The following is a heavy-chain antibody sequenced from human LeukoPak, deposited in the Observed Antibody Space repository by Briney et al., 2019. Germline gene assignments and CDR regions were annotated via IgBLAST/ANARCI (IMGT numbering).Heavy chain of an antibody. CDR3: AKEATVTTSLDY. CDR2: IRYDGSNK. Sequence: GGSLRLSCAASGFTFSSYGMHWVRQAPGKGLEWVAFIRYDGSNKYYADSVKGRFTISRDNSKNTLYLQMNSLRAEDTAVYYCAKEATVTTSLDYWGQGTLVTVSS. D-gene: IGHD4-17*01. CDR1: GFTFSSYG. V-gene: IGHV3-30*02. J-gene: IGHJ4*02.